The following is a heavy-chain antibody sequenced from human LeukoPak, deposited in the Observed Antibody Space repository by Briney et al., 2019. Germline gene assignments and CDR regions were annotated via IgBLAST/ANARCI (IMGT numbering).Heavy chain of an antibody. CDR1: GGTFSSYA. CDR3: ARDLFGPGIAAAGTLDYFDY. D-gene: IGHD6-13*01. CDR2: IIPIFGTA. V-gene: IGHV1-69*13. Sequence: SVKVSCKASGGTFSSYAISWVRQAPGQGLEWMGGIIPIFGTANYAQKFQGRVTITADESTSTAYMELSSLRSEDTAVYYCARDLFGPGIAAAGTLDYFDYWGQGTLVSVSS. J-gene: IGHJ4*02.